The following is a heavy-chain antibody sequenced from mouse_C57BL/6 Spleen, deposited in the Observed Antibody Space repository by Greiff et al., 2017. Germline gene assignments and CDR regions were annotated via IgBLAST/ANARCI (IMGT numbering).Heavy chain of an antibody. Sequence: QVQLQPPGAELVKPGASVTMSCKASGYTFTSYWITWVKQRPGQGLEWIGDISPGSGSTNYNEKFTSKATLTVDTSSSTAYMQLSSLTSEDSAVYYWAREDSSGPYYCDYWGQGTTLTVSS. V-gene: IGHV1-55*01. CDR3: AREDSSGPYYCDY. CDR2: ISPGSGST. J-gene: IGHJ2*01. CDR1: GYTFTSYW. D-gene: IGHD3-2*02.